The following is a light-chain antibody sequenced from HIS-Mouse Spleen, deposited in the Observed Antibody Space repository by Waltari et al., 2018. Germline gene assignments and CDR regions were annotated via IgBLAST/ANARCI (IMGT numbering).Light chain of an antibody. V-gene: IGLV2-23*01. CDR1: SSDGGGYNL. CDR3: CSYAGSSTWV. J-gene: IGLJ3*02. CDR2: EGS. Sequence: SALTQPASVSGSPGQSITISCTGTSSDGGGYNLFSWYQQHPGKAPKLMIYEGSKRPSGVSNRFSGSKSGNTASLTISGLQAEDEADYYCCSYAGSSTWVFGGGTKLTVL.